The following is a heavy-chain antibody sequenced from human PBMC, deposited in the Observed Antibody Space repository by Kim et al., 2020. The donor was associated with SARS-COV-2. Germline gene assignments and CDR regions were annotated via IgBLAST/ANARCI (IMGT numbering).Heavy chain of an antibody. V-gene: IGHV3-43*02. CDR1: GFTFDDYA. D-gene: IGHD6-19*01. CDR2: ISGDGGST. J-gene: IGHJ4*02. Sequence: GGSLRLSCAASGFTFDDYAMHWVRQAPGKGLEWVSLISGDGGSTYYADSVKGRFTISRDNSKNSLYLQMNSLRTEDTALYYCAKYSWYSGSSGFIDYWGQVTLVTVSS. CDR3: AKYSWYSGSSGFIDY.